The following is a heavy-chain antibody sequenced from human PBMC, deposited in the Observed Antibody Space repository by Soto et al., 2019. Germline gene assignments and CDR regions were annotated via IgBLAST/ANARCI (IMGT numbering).Heavy chain of an antibody. V-gene: IGHV3-33*01. D-gene: IGHD3-3*01. Sequence: QVQLVESGGGVVQPGRSLRLSCAASGFTFSSYGMHWVRQAPGKGLEWVAVIWYDGSNKYYADSVKGRFTISRDNSKNTLYLQMNSLRAEDTAVYYCARDHYDFWSRYYLDYWGQGTLVTVSS. CDR2: IWYDGSNK. CDR3: ARDHYDFWSRYYLDY. CDR1: GFTFSSYG. J-gene: IGHJ4*02.